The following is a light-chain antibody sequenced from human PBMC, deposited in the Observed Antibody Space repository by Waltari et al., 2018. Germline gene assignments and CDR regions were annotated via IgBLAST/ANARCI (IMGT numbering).Light chain of an antibody. CDR3: QHYGTSPGT. CDR2: STS. J-gene: IGKJ1*01. Sequence: EIVLTQSPDTLSLSPGERATLSCRASQSLRSPYLAWYQQKPGQAPRLLIYSTSIRATGISDRVSGSGSGTDFTLTNSRLEPEDFAVYYCQHYGTSPGTFGQGTKVEI. CDR1: QSLRSPY. V-gene: IGKV3-20*01.